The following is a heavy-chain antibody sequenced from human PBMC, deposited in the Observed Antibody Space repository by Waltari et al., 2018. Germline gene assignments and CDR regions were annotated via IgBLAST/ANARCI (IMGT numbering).Heavy chain of an antibody. CDR1: GYSISSGYY. D-gene: IGHD3-16*01. CDR2: IYHSGST. V-gene: IGHV4-38-2*01. CDR3: ARLGSLAFFDY. J-gene: IGHJ4*02. Sequence: QVQLQESGPGLVKPSETLSLTCAVSGYSISSGYYWGWIRQPPGKGLEWIGSIYHSGSTYYNPSLKSRVTISVDTSKNQFSLKLSSVTAADTAVYYCARLGSLAFFDYWGQGTLVTVSS.